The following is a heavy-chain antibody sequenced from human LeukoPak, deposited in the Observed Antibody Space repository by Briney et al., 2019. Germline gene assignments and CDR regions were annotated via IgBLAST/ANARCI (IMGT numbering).Heavy chain of an antibody. D-gene: IGHD6-19*01. Sequence: ASVKISCKVSGYTFTDYYMHSVQQAPGKGLEWMGLVDPEDGETIYAEKFQGRVTITADTSTDTAYMELSSLRSEDTAVYYCATVGAVAGNVDYWGQGTLVTVSS. J-gene: IGHJ4*02. CDR3: ATVGAVAGNVDY. CDR2: VDPEDGET. V-gene: IGHV1-69-2*01. CDR1: GYTFTDYY.